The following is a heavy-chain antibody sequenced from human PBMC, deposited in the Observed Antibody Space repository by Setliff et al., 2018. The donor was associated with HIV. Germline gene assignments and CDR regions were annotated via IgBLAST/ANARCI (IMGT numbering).Heavy chain of an antibody. V-gene: IGHV4-61*09. CDR2: IYTSGST. CDR1: GGSITSGSYY. D-gene: IGHD3-22*01. J-gene: IGHJ3*02. Sequence: LSLTCTVSGGSITSGSYYWSWIRQPAGKGLEWIGHIYTSGSTNYNPSLKSRLNMSVDTSNYQISLNLNSVTAADTAVYHCARGDTYYHDRSGYVKSALDAFDIWGRGTLVTVSS. CDR3: ARGDTYYHDRSGYVKSALDAFDI.